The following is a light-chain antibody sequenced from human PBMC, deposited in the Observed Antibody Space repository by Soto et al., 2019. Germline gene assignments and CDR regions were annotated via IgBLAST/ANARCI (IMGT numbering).Light chain of an antibody. Sequence: EIVLTQSPDTLSLSPGERATLSCRASQSVRSSLAWYQQKPGQAPRLLIYDASNRATGIPARFSGSGSGTDFILTISSLEPEDFAAYYCQQRSNWPPEVTFGPGTKVDIK. CDR2: DAS. CDR1: QSVRSS. CDR3: QQRSNWPPEVT. V-gene: IGKV3-11*01. J-gene: IGKJ3*01.